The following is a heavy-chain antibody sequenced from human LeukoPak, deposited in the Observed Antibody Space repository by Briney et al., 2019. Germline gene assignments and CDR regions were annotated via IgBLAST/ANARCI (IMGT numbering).Heavy chain of an antibody. CDR1: GVSISSGDYY. V-gene: IGHV4-30-4*01. CDR3: ARGSWHTIGKGYYFDY. D-gene: IGHD2-8*01. Sequence: SETLSLTCTVSGVSISSGDYYWSWIRQPPGKGLEWIGYIYYSGSTYYNPSLKSRVTISVDTSKNQFSLKLSSVTAADTAVYYCARGSWHTIGKGYYFDYWGQGTLVTVSS. J-gene: IGHJ4*02. CDR2: IYYSGST.